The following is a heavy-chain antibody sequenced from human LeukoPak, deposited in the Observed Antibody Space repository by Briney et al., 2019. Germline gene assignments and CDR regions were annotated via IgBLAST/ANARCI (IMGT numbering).Heavy chain of an antibody. CDR1: GGSFSGYY. Sequence: SETLSLTCAVYGGSFSGYYWSWIRQPPGKGLEWIGEINHSGSTNYNPSLKSRVTISVDTSKNQFSLKLSSVTAADTAVYYCAREGQQLVRAFGIWGQGTMVTVSS. D-gene: IGHD6-13*01. J-gene: IGHJ3*02. V-gene: IGHV4-34*01. CDR3: AREGQQLVRAFGI. CDR2: INHSGST.